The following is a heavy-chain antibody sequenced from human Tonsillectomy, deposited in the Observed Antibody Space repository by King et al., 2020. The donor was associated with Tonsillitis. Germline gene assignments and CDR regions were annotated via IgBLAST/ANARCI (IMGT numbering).Heavy chain of an antibody. V-gene: IGHV4-38-2*02. D-gene: IGHD5-12*01. CDR3: ARAGMVATNWFDP. CDR2: IYHSGST. J-gene: IGHJ5*02. CDR1: GYSISSGYY. Sequence: VQLQESGPGLVKPSETLSLTCTVSGYSISSGYYWGWIRHPPGKGLEWIGSIYHSGSTYYNPSLKSRVTISVDTSKNQFSLKLSSVTAADTAVYYCARAGMVATNWFDPWGQGTLVTVSS.